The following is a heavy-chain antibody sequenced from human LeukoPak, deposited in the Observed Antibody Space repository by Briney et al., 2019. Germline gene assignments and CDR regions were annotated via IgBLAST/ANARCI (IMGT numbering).Heavy chain of an antibody. CDR1: GGSISSSNW. Sequence: SGTLSLTCAVSGGSISSSNWWSWVRQPPGKGLEWIGEIYHSGSTNYNPSLKSRVTISVDKSKNQFSLKLSSVTAADTAVYYCGRDGLGRSGLIDYWGQGTLVTVSS. CDR2: IYHSGST. CDR3: GRDGLGRSGLIDY. V-gene: IGHV4-4*02. D-gene: IGHD3-22*01. J-gene: IGHJ4*02.